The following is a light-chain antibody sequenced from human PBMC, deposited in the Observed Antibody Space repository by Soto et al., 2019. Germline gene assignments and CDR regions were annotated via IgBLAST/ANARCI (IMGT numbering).Light chain of an antibody. Sequence: QSVLAQPASVSLSLGQSITISCRATNNDISFFNYVSWYQQHSGKAPKLIIYEVSSRPSGVSNRFSGSRSGNTASLTISGLQTEDEADYYCNSYTSSNTLVFGTGTKVTVL. CDR2: EVS. CDR3: NSYTSSNTLV. V-gene: IGLV2-14*01. CDR1: NNDISFFNY. J-gene: IGLJ1*01.